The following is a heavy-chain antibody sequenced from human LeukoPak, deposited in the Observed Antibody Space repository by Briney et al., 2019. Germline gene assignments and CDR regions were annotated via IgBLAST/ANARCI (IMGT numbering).Heavy chain of an antibody. V-gene: IGHV1-69*04. CDR2: IIPILDVT. J-gene: IGHJ4*02. Sequence: ASVKLCCTASGGTFTNYAINLVRQAPGQGLEWMGRIIPILDVTNYAQKFQGRVTITADQSTSTAYMELSSLRSEDTAVYYCARGGGVDILTGFQYWGQGTLVTVSS. CDR3: ARGGGVDILTGFQY. D-gene: IGHD3-9*01. CDR1: GGTFTNYA.